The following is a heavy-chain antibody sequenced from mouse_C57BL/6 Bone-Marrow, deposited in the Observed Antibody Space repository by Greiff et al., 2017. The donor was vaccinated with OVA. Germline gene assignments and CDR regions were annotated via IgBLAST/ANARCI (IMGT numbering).Heavy chain of an antibody. V-gene: IGHV1-55*01. Sequence: QVQLQQRGAELVKPGASVKMSCKASGYTFTSYWITWVKQRPGQGLEWIGDIYPGSGSTNYNEKFKSKATLTVDTSSSTAYMQLSSLTSEDSAVYYCARNYYSNTWFAYWGQGTLVTVSA. CDR1: GYTFTSYW. D-gene: IGHD2-5*01. J-gene: IGHJ3*01. CDR3: ARNYYSNTWFAY. CDR2: IYPGSGST.